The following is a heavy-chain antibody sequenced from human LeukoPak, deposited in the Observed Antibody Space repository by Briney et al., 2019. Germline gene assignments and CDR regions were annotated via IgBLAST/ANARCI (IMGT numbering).Heavy chain of an antibody. V-gene: IGHV3-15*01. CDR3: TTHRDRLLWYPAFDI. Sequence: PGGSLRLSCAASGFTFSSYSMNWVRQAPGKGLEWVGRIKSKTDGGTTDYAAPVKGRFTISRDDSKNTLYLQMNSLKTEDTAVYYCTTHRDRLLWYPAFDIWGQGTMVTVSS. D-gene: IGHD3-10*01. J-gene: IGHJ3*02. CDR2: IKSKTDGGTT. CDR1: GFTFSSYS.